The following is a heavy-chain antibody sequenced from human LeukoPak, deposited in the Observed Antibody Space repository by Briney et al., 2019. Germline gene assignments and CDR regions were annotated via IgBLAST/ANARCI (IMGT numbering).Heavy chain of an antibody. CDR2: INHSGNT. J-gene: IGHJ5*02. CDR1: GGSISSSSYY. Sequence: SETLSLTCTVSGGSISSSSYYWGWIRQPPGKGLEWIGEINHSGNTNYNPSLKSRVTISVDTSKNQFSLKLSSVTAADTAVYYCARGLPLLRFLEWLSDNWFDPWGQGTLVTVSS. CDR3: ARGLPLLRFLEWLSDNWFDP. V-gene: IGHV4-39*07. D-gene: IGHD3-3*01.